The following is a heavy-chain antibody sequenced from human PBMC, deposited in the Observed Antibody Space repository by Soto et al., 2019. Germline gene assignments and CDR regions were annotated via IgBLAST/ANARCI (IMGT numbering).Heavy chain of an antibody. Sequence: PGESLKISCKGSGYSFTSYWIGWVRQMPGKGLEWMGIIYPGDCDTRYSPSFQGQVTISADKYISTAYLQWSSLKASDTAMYYCARHSPYCSSTSCYGYNWFDPWGQGTLVTVSS. D-gene: IGHD2-2*01. CDR1: GYSFTSYW. V-gene: IGHV5-51*01. CDR3: ARHSPYCSSTSCYGYNWFDP. J-gene: IGHJ5*02. CDR2: IYPGDCDT.